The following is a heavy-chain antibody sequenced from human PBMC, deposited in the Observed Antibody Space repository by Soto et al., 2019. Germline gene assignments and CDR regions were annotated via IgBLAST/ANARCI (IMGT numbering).Heavy chain of an antibody. D-gene: IGHD3-10*01. CDR2: INHSGST. CDR1: GGSFSGYY. Sequence: SETLSLTCAVYGGSFSGYYWSWIRQPPGKGLEWIGEINHSGSTNYNPSLKSRVTISVDTSKNQFSLKLSSVTAADTAVYYCVRYNGSGMDYYGMDVWGQGTTVTVSS. J-gene: IGHJ6*02. V-gene: IGHV4-34*01. CDR3: VRYNGSGMDYYGMDV.